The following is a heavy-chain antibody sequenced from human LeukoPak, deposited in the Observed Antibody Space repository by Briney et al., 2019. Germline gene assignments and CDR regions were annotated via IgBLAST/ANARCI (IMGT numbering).Heavy chain of an antibody. J-gene: IGHJ6*02. CDR3: AREGGLRVILGYYYYGMDV. CDR1: GGSISSYY. CDR2: IYYSGST. V-gene: IGHV4-59*12. Sequence: PSETLSLTCTVSGGSISSYYWSWIRQPPGKGLEWIGYIYYSGSTNYNPSLKSRVTISVDTSKNQFSLKLSSVTAADTAVYYCAREGGLRVILGYYYYGMDVWGQGTTVTVSS. D-gene: IGHD5-12*01.